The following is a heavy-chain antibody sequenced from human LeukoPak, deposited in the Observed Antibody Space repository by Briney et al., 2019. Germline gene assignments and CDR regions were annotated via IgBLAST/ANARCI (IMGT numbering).Heavy chain of an antibody. Sequence: PGGSLRLSCAASGFTVSSNYMSWVRQAPAKGLEWVSVTYSNGRTYYADSVKGRFTISRDNAKNSLYLQMNSLRAEDTAVYYCARSAALYMDVWGKGTTVTVSS. D-gene: IGHD2-15*01. CDR1: GFTVSSNY. CDR2: TYSNGRT. CDR3: ARSAALYMDV. V-gene: IGHV3-53*01. J-gene: IGHJ6*03.